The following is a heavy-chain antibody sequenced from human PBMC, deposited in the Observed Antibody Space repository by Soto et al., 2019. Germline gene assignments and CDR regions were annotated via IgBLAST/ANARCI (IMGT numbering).Heavy chain of an antibody. V-gene: IGHV3-30*18. CDR1: GFTFSTYG. Sequence: QVQLVESGGGVVQPGRSLRLSCAASGFTFSTYGRHWVRQAPGKGLEWVAVISYDGNNKYYADSVKGRFTISRDNSKNPLYLQMNSLRAEDTAVYYCAKSVYNWNGGFFDYWGQGTLVTVSS. CDR3: AKSVYNWNGGFFDY. CDR2: ISYDGNNK. J-gene: IGHJ4*02. D-gene: IGHD1-1*01.